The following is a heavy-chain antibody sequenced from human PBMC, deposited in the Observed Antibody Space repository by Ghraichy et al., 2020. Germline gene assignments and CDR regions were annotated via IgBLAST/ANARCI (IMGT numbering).Heavy chain of an antibody. CDR2: IHTDDKT. D-gene: IGHD3-10*01. CDR3: ARDSWFNV. J-gene: IGHJ6*02. V-gene: IGHV3-53*01. Sequence: GGSLRLSCAASGFTFTRSYMSWVRQAPGKGLEWVSIIHTDDKTYYADSVKGRFTISRDNSKNTLYLQMNSLRAEDTAVYYCARDSWFNVWGQGTTVTVS. CDR1: GFTFTRSY.